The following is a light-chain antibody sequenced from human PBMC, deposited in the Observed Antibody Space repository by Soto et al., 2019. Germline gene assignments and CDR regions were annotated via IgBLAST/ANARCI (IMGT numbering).Light chain of an antibody. J-gene: IGKJ3*01. CDR3: QQYDTLPFT. CDR1: QDINNY. V-gene: IGKV1-33*01. CDR2: DAS. Sequence: DIQMTQSPSSLSASLGDRVTITCQASQDINNYLHWYQQKPGRAPKRLIYDASKLDIGVPSRFSGSGSGADFSFTISSLQPEDIGTYFCQQYDTLPFTFGPGTKVDLK.